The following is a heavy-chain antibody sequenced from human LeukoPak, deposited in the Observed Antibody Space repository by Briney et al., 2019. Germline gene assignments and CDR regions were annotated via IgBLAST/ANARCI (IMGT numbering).Heavy chain of an antibody. V-gene: IGHV3-48*01. CDR1: GFTFSSYS. CDR2: ISSSSSTI. D-gene: IGHD2/OR15-2a*01. J-gene: IGHJ4*02. Sequence: GGSLRLSCAASGFTFSSYSMNWVRQAPGKGLEWVSYISSSSSTIYYADSVKGRFTISRDNAKNSLYLQMNSLRAEDTAVYYCASTFYSNSDYWGQGTLVTVSS. CDR3: ASTFYSNSDY.